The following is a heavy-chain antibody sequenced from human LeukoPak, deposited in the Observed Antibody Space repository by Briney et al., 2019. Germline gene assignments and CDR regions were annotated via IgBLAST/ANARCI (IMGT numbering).Heavy chain of an antibody. Sequence: GGSLRLSCAVSGFTFSSYWMSWVRQAPGKGLEWVGNIKQDGRDKYYADSVKGRFSISRENAKDSLYLQMNRLRAEDTAVYYCARVYYDFWSGYPNYFDYWGQGTLVTVSS. CDR2: IKQDGRDK. D-gene: IGHD3-3*01. CDR1: GFTFSSYW. CDR3: ARVYYDFWSGYPNYFDY. J-gene: IGHJ4*02. V-gene: IGHV3-7*03.